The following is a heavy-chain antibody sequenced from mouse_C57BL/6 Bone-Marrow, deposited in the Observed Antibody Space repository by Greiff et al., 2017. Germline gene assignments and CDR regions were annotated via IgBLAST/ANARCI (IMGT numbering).Heavy chain of an antibody. J-gene: IGHJ2*01. V-gene: IGHV1-80*01. CDR2: IYPGDGDT. D-gene: IGHD6-5*01. Sequence: QVQLKQSGAELVKPGASVKISCKASGYAFSSYWMNWVKQRPGKGLEWIGQIYPGDGDTNYNGKFKGKATLTADKSSSTAYMQLSSLTSEDSAVYFCARGPPISYYFDYWGQGTTLTVSS. CDR3: ARGPPISYYFDY. CDR1: GYAFSSYW.